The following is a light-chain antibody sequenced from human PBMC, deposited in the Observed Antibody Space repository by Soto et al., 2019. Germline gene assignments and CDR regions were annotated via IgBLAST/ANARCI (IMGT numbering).Light chain of an antibody. CDR3: SSYAGSNNV. CDR1: SSDVGGYNS. Sequence: QSALTQPPSASWSPGQSVTISCTGTSSDVGGYNSVSWYQQHPGKAPKLMIYEVNKRPSGVPDRFSGSKSGNTASLTVSGLQAEDEADYYCSSYAGSNNVFGTGTKVTVL. V-gene: IGLV2-8*01. J-gene: IGLJ1*01. CDR2: EVN.